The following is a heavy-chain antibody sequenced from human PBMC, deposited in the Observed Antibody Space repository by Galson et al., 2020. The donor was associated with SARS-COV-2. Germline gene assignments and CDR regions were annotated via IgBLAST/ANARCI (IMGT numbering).Heavy chain of an antibody. CDR2: RNHNSGNT. CDR1: GYTFTSYA. V-gene: IGHV1-8*01. Sequence: ASVKVSFMASGYTFTSYAINCVRQATGHGPERPGWRNHNSGNTGYAQKFQGRVTMTRNTSISTAYMELSSLRSEDTAVYYCARGDISSGWPFDYWGQGTLVTVSS. CDR3: ARGDISSGWPFDY. J-gene: IGHJ4*02. D-gene: IGHD6-19*01.